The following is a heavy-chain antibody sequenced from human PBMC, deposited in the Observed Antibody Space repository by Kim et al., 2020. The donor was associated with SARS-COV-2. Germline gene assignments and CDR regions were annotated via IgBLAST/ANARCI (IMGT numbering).Heavy chain of an antibody. CDR1: GGSISSYY. J-gene: IGHJ6*01. CDR2: IYYSGST. V-gene: IGHV4-59*08. D-gene: IGHD2-2*01. CDR3: ARLGGHDCSSTSCYLYYY. Sequence: SETLSLTCTVSGGSISSYYWSWIRQPPGKGLEWIGYIYYSGSTNYNPSLKSRVTISVDTSKNQFSLKLSSVTAADTAIYYCARLGGHDCSSTSCYLYYY.